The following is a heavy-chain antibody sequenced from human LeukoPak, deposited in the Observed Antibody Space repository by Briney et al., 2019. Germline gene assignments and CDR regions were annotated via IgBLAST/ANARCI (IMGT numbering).Heavy chain of an antibody. J-gene: IGHJ6*03. Sequence: SETLSLTCTVSGGSISSYYWSWIRQPPGKGLEWIGYIYTSGSTNYNPSLKSRVTISVDTSKNQFSLKLSSVTAADTAVYYCARQVADYYYYMDVWGKGTTVTVSS. CDR1: GGSISSYY. CDR2: IYTSGST. V-gene: IGHV4-4*09. CDR3: ARQVADYYYYMDV.